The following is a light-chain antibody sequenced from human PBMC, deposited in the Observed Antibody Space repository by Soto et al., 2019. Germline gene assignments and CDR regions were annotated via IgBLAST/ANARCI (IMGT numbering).Light chain of an antibody. J-gene: IGKJ2*01. CDR2: AAS. CDR1: QSISSY. V-gene: IGKV1-39*01. CDR3: QQSYSTPPNT. Sequence: DIQMTQSPSSLSASVGDRVTITCRASQSISSYLNWYQQKPGKAPKLLIYAASSLQSGVPSRFSGSGSGTDFTLTIRSLQPEDFATYYCQQSYSTPPNTFGQGTKLEIK.